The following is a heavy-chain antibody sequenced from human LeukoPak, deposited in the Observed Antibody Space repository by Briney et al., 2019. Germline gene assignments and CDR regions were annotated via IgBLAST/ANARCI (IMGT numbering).Heavy chain of an antibody. J-gene: IGHJ5*02. Sequence: ASVKVSCKASGYTFINYGITWVRQAPGQGLEWMRWISTFNGDTNYAQKLQGRVTMTTDTSTSTAYMELRSLRSDDTAVYYCARYLVRGVNWFDPWGQGTLVTVSS. V-gene: IGHV1-18*01. CDR1: GYTFINYG. CDR3: ARYLVRGVNWFDP. CDR2: ISTFNGDT. D-gene: IGHD3-10*01.